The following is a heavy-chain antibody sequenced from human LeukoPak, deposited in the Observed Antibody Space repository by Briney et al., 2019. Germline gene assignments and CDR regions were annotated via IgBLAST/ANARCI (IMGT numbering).Heavy chain of an antibody. V-gene: IGHV3-15*01. CDR2: IKSKIDGGTT. J-gene: IGHJ4*02. CDR3: TTDIFLTLATYYYDGSGYDY. D-gene: IGHD3-22*01. CDR1: GFTFSNAW. Sequence: GGSLSLSCAASGFTFSNAWLSWVRQAPGKGLEWVGGIKSKIDGGTTDYAAPVKGRFTISRDDSKNTLYLQMNSLKTEDTALYYCTTDIFLTLATYYYDGSGYDYWGQGTLVTVSS.